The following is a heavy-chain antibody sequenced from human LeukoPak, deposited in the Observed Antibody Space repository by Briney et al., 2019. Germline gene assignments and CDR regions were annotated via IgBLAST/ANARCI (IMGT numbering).Heavy chain of an antibody. Sequence: GESLKISCKGSGYSFTSYWIGWVRQMPGKGLEWMGIIYPGDSDTRYSPSFQGQVTISADKSISTAYLQWSNLKASDSAMYYGARQYCSSTSCSFNWFDPWGQGTLVTVSS. CDR3: ARQYCSSTSCSFNWFDP. CDR2: IYPGDSDT. D-gene: IGHD2-2*01. V-gene: IGHV5-51*01. J-gene: IGHJ5*02. CDR1: GYSFTSYW.